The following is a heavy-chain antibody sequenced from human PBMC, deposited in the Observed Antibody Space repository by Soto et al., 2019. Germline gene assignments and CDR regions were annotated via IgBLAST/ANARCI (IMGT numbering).Heavy chain of an antibody. V-gene: IGHV3-30*18. D-gene: IGHD3-10*01. J-gene: IGHJ4*02. CDR1: GFTFSSYG. CDR3: AKVRYYGSGTLEDY. Sequence: PGGSLRLSCAASGFTFSSYGMHWVRQAPGKGLEWVAVISYDGSNKYYADSVKGRFTISRDNSKNTLYLQMNSLRAEDTAVYYCAKVRYYGSGTLEDYWGQGTLVTVSS. CDR2: ISYDGSNK.